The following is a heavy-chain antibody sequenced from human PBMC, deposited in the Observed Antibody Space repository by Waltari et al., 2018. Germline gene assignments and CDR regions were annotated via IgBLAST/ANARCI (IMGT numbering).Heavy chain of an antibody. V-gene: IGHV1-69*01. CDR2: IIPIFGTA. J-gene: IGHJ6*02. CDR1: GGTFSSYA. Sequence: QVQLVQSGAEVKKPGSSVKVSCKASGGTFSSYAISWVRPAPGQGLGWMGGIIPIFGTANYAQKFQGRVTITADESTSTAYMELSSLRSEDTAVYYCATVCSSTSCPGLYYYYGMDVWGQGTTVTVSS. CDR3: ATVCSSTSCPGLYYYYGMDV. D-gene: IGHD2-2*01.